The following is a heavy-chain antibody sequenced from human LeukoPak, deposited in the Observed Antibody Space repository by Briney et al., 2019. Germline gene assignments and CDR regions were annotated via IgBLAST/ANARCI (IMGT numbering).Heavy chain of an antibody. CDR3: ATEKGDSPDY. J-gene: IGHJ4*02. V-gene: IGHV3-23*01. CDR1: GFTFSSYA. D-gene: IGHD3-16*01. CDR2: LSGSGVNT. Sequence: SGGSLRLSCAASGFTFSSYAMSWVRQAPGKGLEWVSGLSGSGVNTFYAVSVKGRFTISIDNPKNTLYLQMNSLRAEDTAVYYCATEKGDSPDYWGQGTLVTVSS.